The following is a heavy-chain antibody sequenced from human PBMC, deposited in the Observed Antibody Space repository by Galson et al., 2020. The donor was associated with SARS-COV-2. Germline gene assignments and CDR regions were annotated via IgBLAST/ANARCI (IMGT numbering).Heavy chain of an antibody. D-gene: IGHD6-13*01. CDR2: INDGGRT. V-gene: IGHV4-34*01. Sequence: PSETLSLTCAVYGGTFSGYYWNWISQSPGKGLEWIGEINDGGRTNYNPSLESRVGISVDTSKKQFSLKLSSVTAADTAVYHCARGRYPRADGILLWMYRIASSGVFDSWSQGTRVTVSS. CDR3: ARGRYPRADGILLWMYRIASSGVFDS. CDR1: GGTFSGYY. J-gene: IGHJ4*02.